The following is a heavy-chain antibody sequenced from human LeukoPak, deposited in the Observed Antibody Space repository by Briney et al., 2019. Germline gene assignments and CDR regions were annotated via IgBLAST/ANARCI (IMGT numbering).Heavy chain of an antibody. D-gene: IGHD3-9*01. V-gene: IGHV3-48*04. CDR3: ARNSGYDILTGYPISDAFDI. J-gene: IGHJ3*02. CDR1: GFTFSSYS. Sequence: GGSLRLSCAASGFTFSSYSMNWVRQAPGKGLEWVSYISSSSSTIYYADSVKGRFTISRDNAKNSLYLQMNSLRAEDTAVYYCARNSGYDILTGYPISDAFDIWGQGTMVTVSS. CDR2: ISSSSSTI.